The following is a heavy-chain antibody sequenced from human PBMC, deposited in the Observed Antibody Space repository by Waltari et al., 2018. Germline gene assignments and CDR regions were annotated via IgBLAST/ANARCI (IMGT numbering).Heavy chain of an antibody. Sequence: QVQLQESGPGLVKPSQTLSLTCPVSGGSISSGGYYWSWIRQHPGKGLEWIGYIYYSGSTYYNPSLKSRVTISVDTSKNQFSLKLSSVTAADTAVYYCAGQIAAAGVFFDYWGQGTLVTVSS. J-gene: IGHJ4*02. D-gene: IGHD6-13*01. CDR2: IYYSGST. V-gene: IGHV4-31*03. CDR3: AGQIAAAGVFFDY. CDR1: GGSISSGGYY.